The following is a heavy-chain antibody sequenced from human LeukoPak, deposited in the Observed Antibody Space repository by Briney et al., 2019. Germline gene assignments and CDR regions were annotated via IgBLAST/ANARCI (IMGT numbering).Heavy chain of an antibody. V-gene: IGHV3-30*01. J-gene: IGHJ6*03. CDR2: ISYDGSNK. D-gene: IGHD2-8*01. CDR1: GFTFSSYA. CDR3: AKMEGQRLYDYCMNV. Sequence: GGSLRLSCAASGFTFSSYAMHWVRQAPGKGLEWEAVISYDGSNKYYADSVKGRFTISRDNSKNTLYLQMNSLRAEDTAVYYCAKMEGQRLYDYCMNVWGRGTTVTVSS.